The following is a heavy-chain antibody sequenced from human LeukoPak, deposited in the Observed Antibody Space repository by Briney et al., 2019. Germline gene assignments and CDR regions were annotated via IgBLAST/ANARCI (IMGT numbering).Heavy chain of an antibody. Sequence: SETLSLTCTVSGGSISSHYWSWIRHPAGKTLEWLGRIWTTGTTAYNPSYKSRLSMSMDKSQNQFSLKLTSITAADTAVYYCARVRAYANFVGSFDLWGRGALVTVSS. V-gene: IGHV4-4*07. CDR3: ARVRAYANFVGSFDL. CDR2: IWTTGTT. J-gene: IGHJ2*01. CDR1: GGSISSHY. D-gene: IGHD1-26*01.